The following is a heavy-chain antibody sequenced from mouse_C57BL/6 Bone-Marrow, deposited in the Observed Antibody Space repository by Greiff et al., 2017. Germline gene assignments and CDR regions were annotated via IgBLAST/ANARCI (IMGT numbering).Heavy chain of an antibody. CDR3: ARAPDFYYFDY. J-gene: IGHJ2*01. CDR1: GFTFSSYA. Sequence: EVNLVESGGGLVKPGGSLKLSCAASGFTFSSYAMSWVRQTPEKRLEWVATISDGGSYTYYPDNVKGRFTISRDNAKNNLYLQMSHLKSEDTAMYDCARAPDFYYFDYWGQGTTLTVSS. CDR2: ISDGGSYT. V-gene: IGHV5-4*03.